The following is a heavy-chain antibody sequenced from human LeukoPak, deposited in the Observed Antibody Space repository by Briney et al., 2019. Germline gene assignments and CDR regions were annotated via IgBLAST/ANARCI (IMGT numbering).Heavy chain of an antibody. V-gene: IGHV4-39*07. J-gene: IGHJ4*02. CDR1: GGSISSSSYF. Sequence: SETLSLTCTVSGGSISSSSYFWGWIRQPPGKGLEWIGSIYYSGSTYYNPSLKSRVTISVDTSKDQFSLKLSSVTAADTAVYYCARGAYYFDYWGQGTLVTVSS. CDR2: IYYSGST. CDR3: ARGAYYFDY.